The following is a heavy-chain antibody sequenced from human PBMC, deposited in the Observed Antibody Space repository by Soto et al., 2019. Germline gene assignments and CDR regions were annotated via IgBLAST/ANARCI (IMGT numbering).Heavy chain of an antibody. CDR2: ISGSGVRT. CDR3: AKGRYYSLFDI. D-gene: IGHD3-16*01. Sequence: VGSLRLSCVSSVFPFISYSMSWFLQTPGKGLEWVSGISGSGVRTYYADSVKGRFTISRDNSNNTLSLQMHILRVEDTAVYFCAKGRYYSLFDIWGQRTMVTVSS. V-gene: IGHV3-23*01. CDR1: VFPFISYS. J-gene: IGHJ3*02.